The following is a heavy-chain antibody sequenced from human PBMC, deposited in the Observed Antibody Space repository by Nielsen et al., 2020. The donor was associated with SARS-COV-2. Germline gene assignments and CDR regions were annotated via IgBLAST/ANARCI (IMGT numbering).Heavy chain of an antibody. CDR1: GYTFTTYA. CDR3: ARENSGPGGTASYGMDL. V-gene: IGHV7-4-1*02. CDR2: INTHTGNP. J-gene: IGHJ6*02. D-gene: IGHD3-10*01. Sequence: ASVQVSCKASGYTFTTYAINWVRQAAGQGLEWMGWINTHTGNPTNAQGFTGRFVFSSDTSVSTASLQISTLRAEDTAVYYWARENSGPGGTASYGMDLWGQGTTVTVSS.